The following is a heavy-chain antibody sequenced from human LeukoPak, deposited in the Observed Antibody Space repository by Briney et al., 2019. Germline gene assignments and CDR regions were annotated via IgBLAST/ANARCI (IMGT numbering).Heavy chain of an antibody. V-gene: IGHV4-34*01. CDR3: ARVRRPYSASAFDI. CDR1: GGSFSGHY. Sequence: SETLSLTCAVYGGSFSGHYWSWIRQPPGKGLEWIGEINHSGSTNYNPSLKSRVTISVDTSKNQFSLKLSSVTAADTAVYYCARVRRPYSASAFDIWGQGTMVTVSS. D-gene: IGHD6-13*01. CDR2: INHSGST. J-gene: IGHJ3*02.